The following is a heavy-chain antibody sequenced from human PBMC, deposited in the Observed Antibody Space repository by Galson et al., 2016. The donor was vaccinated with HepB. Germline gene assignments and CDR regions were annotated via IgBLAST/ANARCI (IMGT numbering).Heavy chain of an antibody. J-gene: IGHJ5*02. CDR3: ARLEYETSEGWFDP. Sequence: QSGAEVKKPGESLTISCEGSGYNFTTSWIGWVRQMPGKGLEWMGIIYPGDSDTRYSPSFQGQVIISADKSRRTAYLRLSSLRASDSAMYYCARLEYETSEGWFDPWGQGTLVTVSS. CDR2: IYPGDSDT. V-gene: IGHV5-51*01. CDR1: GYNFTTSW. D-gene: IGHD3-22*01.